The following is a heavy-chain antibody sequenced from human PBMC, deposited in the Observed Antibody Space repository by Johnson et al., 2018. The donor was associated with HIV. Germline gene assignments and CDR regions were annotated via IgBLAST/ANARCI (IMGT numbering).Heavy chain of an antibody. CDR3: NTDLGYYDSSGDAFDI. Sequence: QVQLVESGGGVVQPGRSLRLSCAASGFTFSSYAMHWVRQAPGKGLEWVAVISYDGSNKYYADSVKGRFTISRDNSKNTLYLQMNSLKIEDTAVYYCNTDLGYYDSSGDAFDIWGRDNGHRLF. CDR1: GFTFSSYA. D-gene: IGHD3-22*01. J-gene: IGHJ3*02. CDR2: ISYDGSNK. V-gene: IGHV3-30-3*01.